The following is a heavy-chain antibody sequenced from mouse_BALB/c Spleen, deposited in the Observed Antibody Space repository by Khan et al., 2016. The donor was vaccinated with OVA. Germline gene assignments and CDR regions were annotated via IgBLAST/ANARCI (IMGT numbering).Heavy chain of an antibody. J-gene: IGHJ3*02. D-gene: IGHD1-1*01. CDR2: IDPFNGGS. Sequence: VQLKQSGPELMKPGASVKISCKASGYSFPTYYIHWVPPSHGKTLEWIGYIDPFNGGSTYNQKFKGKATLTVDKSSSTAYMHHSSLTSEDSAVEYCARHGRTSWFGDWGQGTLVTVSA. CDR1: GYSFPTYY. CDR3: ARHGRTSWFGD. V-gene: IGHV1-31*01.